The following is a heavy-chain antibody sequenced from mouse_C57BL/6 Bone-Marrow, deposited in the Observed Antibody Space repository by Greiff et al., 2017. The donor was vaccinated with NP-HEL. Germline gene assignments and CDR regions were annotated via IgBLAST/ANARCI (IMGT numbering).Heavy chain of an antibody. Sequence: VQLQQPGAELVRPGTSVKLSCKASGYTFTSYGMHWVKQRPGQGLEWIGVIGPSDSYTNYNQKFKGKATLTVDTSTSTAYMQLSSLTSEDSAVYDGARVSTMVKWFAYWGQGTRVTVSA. J-gene: IGHJ3*01. CDR2: IGPSDSYT. CDR1: GYTFTSYG. V-gene: IGHV1-59*01. D-gene: IGHD2-2*01. CDR3: ARVSTMVKWFAY.